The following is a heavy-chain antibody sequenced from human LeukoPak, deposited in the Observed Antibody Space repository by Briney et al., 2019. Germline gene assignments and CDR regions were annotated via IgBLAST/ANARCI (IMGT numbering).Heavy chain of an antibody. J-gene: IGHJ4*02. D-gene: IGHD7-27*01. CDR2: IGGSGGTTT. CDR1: GFTFSSYG. CDR3: ARDADWGRYDC. V-gene: IGHV3-23*01. Sequence: PGGSLRLSCAASGFTFSSYGMNWVRRAPGKGLEWVSGIGGSGGTTTYYADSVKGRFTISRDNSKNTLYLQMNSLRADDTAVFYCARDADWGRYDCWGQGTLVTVSS.